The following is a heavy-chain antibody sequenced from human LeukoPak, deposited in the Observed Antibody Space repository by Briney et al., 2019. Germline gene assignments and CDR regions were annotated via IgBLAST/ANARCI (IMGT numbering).Heavy chain of an antibody. J-gene: IGHJ4*02. CDR3: ARQGYSTRWPDFDY. V-gene: IGHV5-51*01. CDR1: GYSFTTYW. CDR2: IYPGDSDT. D-gene: IGHD6-13*01. Sequence: GESLKISCKGSGYSFTTYWIGWVRQMPGKGLEWMGIIYPGDSDTRYSPSFQGQVTISADKSITTAYLQWSSLKASDTAIYYCARQGYSTRWPDFDYWGQGTLVTVSS.